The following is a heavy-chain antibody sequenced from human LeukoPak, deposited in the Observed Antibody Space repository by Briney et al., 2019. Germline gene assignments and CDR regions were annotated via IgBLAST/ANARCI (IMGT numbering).Heavy chain of an antibody. J-gene: IGHJ4*02. V-gene: IGHV3-7*03. CDR2: IKQDGSEK. Sequence: TGGSLRLSCAASGSTFSSYWMSWVRQAPGKGLEWVANIKQDGSEKYYVDSVKGRFTISRDNAKNSLYLQMNSLRAEDTAVYYCARRDVVVPAALYYFDYWGQGTLVTVSS. D-gene: IGHD2-2*01. CDR1: GSTFSSYW. CDR3: ARRDVVVPAALYYFDY.